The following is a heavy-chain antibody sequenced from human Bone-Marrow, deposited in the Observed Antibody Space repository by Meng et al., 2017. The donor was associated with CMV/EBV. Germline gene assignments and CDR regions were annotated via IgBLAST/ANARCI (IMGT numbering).Heavy chain of an antibody. J-gene: IGHJ5*02. D-gene: IGHD4-23*01. CDR2: IRYDGGNK. CDR1: GFTFSSYG. Sequence: GESLKISCSASGFTFSSYGMHWVRQAPGKGLEWVTFIRYDGGNKNYADSVKGRFTISRDNSKNTLYLQMNSLRGEDTAVYYCAKPRYDYGGNSEWFDPWGQGTLVTVSS. CDR3: AKPRYDYGGNSEWFDP. V-gene: IGHV3-30*02.